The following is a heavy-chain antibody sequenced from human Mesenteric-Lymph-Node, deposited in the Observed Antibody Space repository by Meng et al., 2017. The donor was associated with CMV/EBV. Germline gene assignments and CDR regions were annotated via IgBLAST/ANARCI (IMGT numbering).Heavy chain of an antibody. J-gene: IGHJ3*02. D-gene: IGHD4-17*01. V-gene: IGHV4-59*01. CDR3: ARDPYGRDAFDI. Sequence: SETLSLTCTVSGGSISSYYWSWIRQPPGKGLERIGYIYYSGSTNYNPSLKSRVTISVDTSKNQFSLKLSSVTAADTAVYYCARDPYGRDAFDIWGQGTMVTVSS. CDR2: IYYSGST. CDR1: GGSISSYY.